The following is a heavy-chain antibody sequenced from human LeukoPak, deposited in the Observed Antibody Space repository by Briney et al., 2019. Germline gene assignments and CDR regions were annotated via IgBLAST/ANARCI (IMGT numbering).Heavy chain of an antibody. Sequence: ASVKVSCKASGYTFTSYGISWVRQAPGQGLERMGWISAYNGNTNYAQKLQGRGTMTTDTSTSTAYMELRSLRSDDTAVYYCARALLWFREYYFHYWGQGTLVTVSS. CDR3: ARALLWFREYYFHY. D-gene: IGHD3-10*01. CDR2: ISAYNGNT. CDR1: GYTFTSYG. J-gene: IGHJ4*02. V-gene: IGHV1-18*04.